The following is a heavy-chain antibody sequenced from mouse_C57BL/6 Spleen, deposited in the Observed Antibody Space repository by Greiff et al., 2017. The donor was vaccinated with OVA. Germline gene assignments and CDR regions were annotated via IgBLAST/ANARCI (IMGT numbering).Heavy chain of an antibody. V-gene: IGHV1-61*01. Sequence: VKLQQPGAELVRPGSSVKLSCKASGYTFTSYWMDWVKQRPGQGLEWIGNIYPSDSETHYNQKFKDKATLTVDKSSSTAYMQLSSLTSEDSAVYYCARGPYYYGSSYWYFDVWGTGTTVTVSS. CDR1: GYTFTSYW. J-gene: IGHJ1*03. CDR2: IYPSDSET. D-gene: IGHD1-1*01. CDR3: ARGPYYYGSSYWYFDV.